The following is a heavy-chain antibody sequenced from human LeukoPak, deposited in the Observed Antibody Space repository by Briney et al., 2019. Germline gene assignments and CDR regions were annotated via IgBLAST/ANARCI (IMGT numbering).Heavy chain of an antibody. CDR1: GFTFSSYA. J-gene: IGHJ4*02. Sequence: QSGGSLRLSCAASGFTFSSYAMHWVRQAPGKGLEWVSYISSSSSTTYYADSVKGRFTISRDNAKNSLCLQMNSLRAEDTAVYYCARDTYYYGSGSYYSPYWGQGTLVTVSS. D-gene: IGHD3-10*01. V-gene: IGHV3-48*01. CDR3: ARDTYYYGSGSYYSPY. CDR2: ISSSSSTT.